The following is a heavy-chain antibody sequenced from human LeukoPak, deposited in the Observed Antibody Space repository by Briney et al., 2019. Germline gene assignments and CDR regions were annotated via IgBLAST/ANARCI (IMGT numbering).Heavy chain of an antibody. J-gene: IGHJ3*02. V-gene: IGHV4-39*01. D-gene: IGHD3-16*01. Sequence: KSSETLSLTCTVSGGSISSSSYYWGWIRRPPGKGLEWIGSIYYSGSTYYNPSLKSRVTISVDTSKNQFSLKLSSVTAADTAVYYCARWGLDRAFDIWGQGTMVTVSS. CDR2: IYYSGST. CDR1: GGSISSSSYY. CDR3: ARWGLDRAFDI.